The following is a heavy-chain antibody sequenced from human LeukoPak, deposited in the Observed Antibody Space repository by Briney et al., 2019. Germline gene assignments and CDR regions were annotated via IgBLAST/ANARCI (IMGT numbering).Heavy chain of an antibody. CDR1: GGSISSYY. J-gene: IGHJ6*02. V-gene: IGHV4-59*01. Sequence: SETLSLTCTVSGGSISSYYWSWIRQPPGKGLEWIGYIYYSGSTNYNPSLKSRVTISVDTSKNQFSLKLSSVTAADTAVYYCAREVVVVPAAHSTHPNQYYYYGMDVWGQGTTVTVSS. D-gene: IGHD2-2*01. CDR2: IYYSGST. CDR3: AREVVVVPAAHSTHPNQYYYYGMDV.